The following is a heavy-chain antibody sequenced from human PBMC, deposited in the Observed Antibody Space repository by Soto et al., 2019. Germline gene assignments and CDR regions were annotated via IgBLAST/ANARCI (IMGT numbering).Heavy chain of an antibody. V-gene: IGHV1-2*02. CDR2: INPNSGDT. D-gene: IGHD7-27*01. Sequence: QVQLVQSGAEVKKPGASVNVSCEAFGYTFTGSSIHWVRQAPGQGLEWMGYINPNSGDTIFAQKFQGRVTMTRDTSISTAYMELSRVASDDTAVYYCARDLTGDPNYWGQGTLVTVSS. CDR1: GYTFTGSS. J-gene: IGHJ4*02. CDR3: ARDLTGDPNY.